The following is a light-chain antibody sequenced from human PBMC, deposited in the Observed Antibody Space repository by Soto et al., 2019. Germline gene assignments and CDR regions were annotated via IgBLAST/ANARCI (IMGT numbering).Light chain of an antibody. CDR3: CSYVYGGAVV. Sequence: QSALTQPPSASGSPGQSVTISCTGTSSDVGGYKYVSWYQQHPGKAPKLMIYEVSKRPSGVPDRFSGSKSGNTASLTVSGLEAEDEADYSCCSYVYGGAVVFGGGTKVTVL. CDR2: EVS. J-gene: IGLJ2*01. CDR1: SSDVGGYKY. V-gene: IGLV2-8*01.